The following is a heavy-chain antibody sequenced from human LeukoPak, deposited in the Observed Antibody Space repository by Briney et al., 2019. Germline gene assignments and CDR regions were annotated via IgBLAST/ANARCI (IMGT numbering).Heavy chain of an antibody. CDR1: GFTFSSYW. Sequence: GGSLRLSYAASGFTFSSYWMHWVRQAPGKGLVWVSRINSDGRSTSYADSVKGRFTISRDSAKNTLYLQMNSLRAEDTAVYYCARVTIFGVVATFDYWGQGTLVTVSS. D-gene: IGHD3-3*01. V-gene: IGHV3-74*01. J-gene: IGHJ4*02. CDR2: INSDGRST. CDR3: ARVTIFGVVATFDY.